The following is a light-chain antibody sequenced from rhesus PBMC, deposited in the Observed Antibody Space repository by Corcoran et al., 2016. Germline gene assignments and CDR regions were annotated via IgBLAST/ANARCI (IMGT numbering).Light chain of an antibody. Sequence: DIQMTQSPSSLSASVGDTVTITCRASQGISSWLAWYKQKPGKAPKLLIYKASSLQSGVPSRFSSSGAWTDWTLTISSLQSEDFASYYCQQDSSRPLTFGGGTKVELK. CDR3: QQDSSRPLT. V-gene: IGKV1-22*01. J-gene: IGKJ4*01. CDR2: KAS. CDR1: QGISSW.